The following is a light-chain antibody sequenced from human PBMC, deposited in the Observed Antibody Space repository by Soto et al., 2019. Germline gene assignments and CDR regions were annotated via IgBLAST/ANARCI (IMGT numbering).Light chain of an antibody. V-gene: IGKV3-20*01. CDR2: GAS. J-gene: IGKJ5*01. CDR3: QQYGSSPPIT. Sequence: IVLTQSPGTLFLSPGERATLSCRSSQSVSSSYLAWYQQKPGQAPRLLXYGASTRATGIPDRFSGSGSGTDFTLTISRLEPEDFAVYYCQQYGSSPPITFGQGTRLEI. CDR1: QSVSSSY.